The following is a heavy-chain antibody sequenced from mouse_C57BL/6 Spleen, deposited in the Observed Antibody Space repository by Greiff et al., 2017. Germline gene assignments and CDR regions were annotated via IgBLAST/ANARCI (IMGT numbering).Heavy chain of an antibody. CDR3: TSVDD. Sequence: EVQLQESGAELVRPGASVKLSCTASGYNINDYYMHWVKQRPEQGLEWIGRIDPEDGDTEYAPKFQGKATLTADTSSNTAYLQLSSLAAEDTAIDYCTSVDDWGQGTSVTVSS. CDR2: IDPEDGDT. CDR1: GYNINDYY. V-gene: IGHV14-1*01. J-gene: IGHJ4*01.